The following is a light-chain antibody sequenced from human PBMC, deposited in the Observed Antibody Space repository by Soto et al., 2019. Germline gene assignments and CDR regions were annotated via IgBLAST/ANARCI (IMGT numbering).Light chain of an antibody. CDR2: DAS. Sequence: EIVMTQSPATLSVSPGERATLSYRASQSVDSKLAWYQQKPGQAPRLLIYDASTRATDIPARFSGSGSGTEFTLTISSLQSEDFAVYYCQQYNDWSLTFGGGTKVEIK. V-gene: IGKV3-15*01. J-gene: IGKJ4*01. CDR3: QQYNDWSLT. CDR1: QSVDSK.